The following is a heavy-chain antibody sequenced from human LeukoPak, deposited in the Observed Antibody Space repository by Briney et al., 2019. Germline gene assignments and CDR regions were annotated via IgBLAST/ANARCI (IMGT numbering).Heavy chain of an antibody. J-gene: IGHJ4*02. Sequence: GGSLRLSCAASGFTFSSYSMNWVRQAPGKGLEWVSSISSSSSYIYYADSVKGRFTISRDNAKNSLYLQMNSLKTEDTAVYYCTRLRPNYGSFDYWGQGTLVTVSS. CDR1: GFTFSSYS. V-gene: IGHV3-21*03. CDR2: ISSSSSYI. CDR3: TRLRPNYGSFDY. D-gene: IGHD3-10*01.